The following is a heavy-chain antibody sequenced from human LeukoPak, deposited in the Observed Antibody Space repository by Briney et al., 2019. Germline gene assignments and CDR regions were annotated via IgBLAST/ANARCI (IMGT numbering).Heavy chain of an antibody. J-gene: IGHJ4*02. D-gene: IGHD3-10*01. CDR1: GFTFMSYW. Sequence: GGSLRLSCAASGFTFMSYWMSWVRQAPGKGPEWVANIKQDGSEKYYVDSVKGRCTISRDNAKNSLYLQMNSLRAEDTAVYCCARRGLGEYDYWGQGTLVTVSS. CDR2: IKQDGSEK. CDR3: ARRGLGEYDY. V-gene: IGHV3-7*01.